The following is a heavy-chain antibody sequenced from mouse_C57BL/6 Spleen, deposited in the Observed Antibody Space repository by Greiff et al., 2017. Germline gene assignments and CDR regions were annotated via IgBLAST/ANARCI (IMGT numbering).Heavy chain of an antibody. CDR3: ARDSSGYGFAY. J-gene: IGHJ3*01. D-gene: IGHD3-2*02. Sequence: QVQLQQPGAELVKPGASVKMSCKASGYTFTSYWITWVKQRPGQGLEWIGDIYPGSGSTNSNEKLKGKATLTVGTSSSTAYMQLSSLTSEDSAVYYCARDSSGYGFAYWGQGTLVTVSA. V-gene: IGHV1-55*01. CDR2: IYPGSGST. CDR1: GYTFTSYW.